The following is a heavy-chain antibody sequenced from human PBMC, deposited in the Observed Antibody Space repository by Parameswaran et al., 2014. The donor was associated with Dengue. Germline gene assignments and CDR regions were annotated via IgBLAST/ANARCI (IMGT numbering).Heavy chain of an antibody. Sequence: VRQMPGKGLEWVSYISSSSSYTNYADSVKGRFTISRDNAKNSLYLQMNSLRAEDTAVYYCATSGVPAAIEYFQHWGQGTLVTVSS. V-gene: IGHV3-11*06. J-gene: IGHJ1*01. CDR2: ISSSSSYT. CDR3: ATSGVPAAIEYFQH. D-gene: IGHD2-2*02.